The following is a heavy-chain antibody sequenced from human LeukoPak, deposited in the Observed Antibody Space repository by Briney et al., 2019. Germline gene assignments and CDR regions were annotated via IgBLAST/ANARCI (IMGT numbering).Heavy chain of an antibody. CDR1: GGSISSYY. V-gene: IGHV4-59*08. Sequence: SETLSLTCTVSGGSISSYYWSWIRQPPGEGLEWIGYISYSGSTNYNPSLKSRVTISVDTSKNQFSLKLSSVTAADTAVYYCARLDSQSRKVWGQGTTVTVSS. D-gene: IGHD3-22*01. CDR3: ARLDSQSRKV. CDR2: ISYSGST. J-gene: IGHJ6*02.